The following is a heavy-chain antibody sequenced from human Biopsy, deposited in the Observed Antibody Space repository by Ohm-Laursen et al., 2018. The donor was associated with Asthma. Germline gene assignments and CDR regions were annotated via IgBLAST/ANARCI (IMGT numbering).Heavy chain of an antibody. CDR3: TRWSLRVRDTPNDY. V-gene: IGHV1-8*01. D-gene: IGHD3-16*01. Sequence: ASVKVSCKASGYTFTSYDINWVRQATGQGLEWMGWMNPNSGSTGYPQNFQGRVTMTRDTSISTAYMELSSLRSEDTAVYYCTRWSLRVRDTPNDYWGQGTLVTVSS. J-gene: IGHJ4*02. CDR1: GYTFTSYD. CDR2: MNPNSGST.